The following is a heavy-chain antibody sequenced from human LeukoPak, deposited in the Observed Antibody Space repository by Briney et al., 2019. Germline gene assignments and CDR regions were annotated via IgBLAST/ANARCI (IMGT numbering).Heavy chain of an antibody. CDR3: ARDTGGGYSCYDC. CDR2: IKQDGSEK. CDR1: GFPFSSYW. J-gene: IGHJ4*02. Sequence: GSLRLSCAASGFPFSSYWMTWIRPAPGKGLEWVAYIKQDGSEKYYVDSVKGRFTISRDNAKNSLYLQMNSLRAEDTAVYYCARDTGGGYSCYDCWGQGTLVTVSS. V-gene: IGHV3-7*01. D-gene: IGHD5-18*01.